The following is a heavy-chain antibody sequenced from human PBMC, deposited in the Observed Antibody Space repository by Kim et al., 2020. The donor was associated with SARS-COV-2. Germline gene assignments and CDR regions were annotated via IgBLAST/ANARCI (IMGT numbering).Heavy chain of an antibody. J-gene: IGHJ4*02. CDR1: GITFKNYG. Sequence: GGSLRLSCLASGITFKNYGMHWVRQAPGKGLEWVAIIWYDGSNKYYADSVKGRFTISKDNSENTLYLQINSLRAEDTAVYYCATSSPNIIPADWGQGTLVIVSS. V-gene: IGHV3-33*01. D-gene: IGHD6-13*01. CDR2: IWYDGSNK. CDR3: ATSSPNIIPAD.